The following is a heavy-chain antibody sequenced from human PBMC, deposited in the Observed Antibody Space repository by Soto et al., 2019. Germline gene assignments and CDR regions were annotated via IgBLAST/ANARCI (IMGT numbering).Heavy chain of an antibody. D-gene: IGHD2-15*01. Sequence: PWGSLRLSCSASGFTFSSHGMHWVRQAPGKGLEWVAVISYDGNDKYYADSVKGRFTSSRDNSKNTLYLQMNSLRAEDTAVYYCAKDRSGTWTFDYWGQGTLVTVSS. J-gene: IGHJ4*02. V-gene: IGHV3-30*18. CDR2: ISYDGNDK. CDR3: AKDRSGTWTFDY. CDR1: GFTFSSHG.